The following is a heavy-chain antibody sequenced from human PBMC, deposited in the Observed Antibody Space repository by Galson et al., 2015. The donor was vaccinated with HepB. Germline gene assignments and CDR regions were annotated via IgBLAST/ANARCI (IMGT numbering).Heavy chain of an antibody. CDR3: ARLPTTANIGNYFDT. J-gene: IGHJ5*02. D-gene: IGHD1-7*01. V-gene: IGHV4-39*07. CDR1: GGSIRNDNYW. Sequence: SETLSLTCTVSGGSIRNDNYWWVWTRQAPGEGLEWIGSIHYSGNTYYTASVKPRLTISLDTANRFSLKLSSVNAADTGFYYCARLPTTANIGNYFDTWGQGILVTVSS. CDR2: IHYSGNT.